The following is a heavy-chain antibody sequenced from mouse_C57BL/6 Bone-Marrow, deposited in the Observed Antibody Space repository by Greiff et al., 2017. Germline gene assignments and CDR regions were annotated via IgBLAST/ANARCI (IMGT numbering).Heavy chain of an antibody. Sequence: EVKLMESGGGLVKPGGSLKLSCAASGFTFSDYGMHWVRQAPEKGLEWVAYISSGSSTIYYADTVKGRFTISRDNAKNTLFLQMTSLRSEDTAMYYCARPPFYSNYYAMDYWGQGTSVTVSS. CDR1: GFTFSDYG. V-gene: IGHV5-17*01. CDR3: ARPPFYSNYYAMDY. D-gene: IGHD2-5*01. CDR2: ISSGSSTI. J-gene: IGHJ4*01.